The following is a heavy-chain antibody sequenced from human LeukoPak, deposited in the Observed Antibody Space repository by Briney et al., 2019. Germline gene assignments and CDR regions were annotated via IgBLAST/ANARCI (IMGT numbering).Heavy chain of an antibody. J-gene: IGHJ4*02. D-gene: IGHD4-17*01. CDR1: GFTVSSNY. CDR2: IYSGGST. V-gene: IGHV3-66*01. CDR3: ARDRDYGDDLDY. Sequence: GGSLRLSCAASGFTVSSNYMSWVRQAPGKGLEWVSVIYSGGSTYYADSVKGRFTISRDNSKNTLYLQMNSLRAEDTAVYYCARDRDYGDDLDYWGQGTLVTVSS.